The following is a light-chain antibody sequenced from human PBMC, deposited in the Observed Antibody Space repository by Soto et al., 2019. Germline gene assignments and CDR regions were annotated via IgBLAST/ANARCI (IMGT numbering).Light chain of an antibody. CDR1: QSVSSSY. J-gene: IGKJ5*01. CDR3: QQYGTSPIT. CDR2: GAS. Sequence: IVLTQSPGTLSLSPGERATLSCRASQSVSSSYLAWYQQKPGQAPRLLMYGASSKASGIPDRFSGSGSGTDFTLTISRLEPEDFAVYYCQQYGTSPITFGQGTRLEIK. V-gene: IGKV3-20*01.